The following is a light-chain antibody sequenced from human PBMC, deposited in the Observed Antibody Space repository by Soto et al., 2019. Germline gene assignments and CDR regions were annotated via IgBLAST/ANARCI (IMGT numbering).Light chain of an antibody. Sequence: EIVLTQSPGTLSLSPGERATLSCRASQSVSSYLAWYQQKPGQAPRLLIYDASTRATGISARFSGSGFGTDFTLTISSLEPEDFAMYYCQQRSNWPVTFGQGTKVEVK. CDR1: QSVSSY. CDR2: DAS. J-gene: IGKJ1*01. V-gene: IGKV3-11*01. CDR3: QQRSNWPVT.